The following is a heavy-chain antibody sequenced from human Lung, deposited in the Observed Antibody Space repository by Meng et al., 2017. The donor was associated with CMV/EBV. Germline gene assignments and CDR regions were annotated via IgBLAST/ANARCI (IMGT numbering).Heavy chain of an antibody. CDR2: INQDGSQK. D-gene: IGHD6-13*01. CDR1: GFTFSSHW. CDR3: ARVAAAGRGMDG. V-gene: IGHV3-7*04. J-gene: IGHJ6*02. Sequence: GEXXKISCAASGFTFSSHWMTWVRQAPGKGLEWVANINQDGSQKNYVDSVKGRFTISRDNAKNSLFLQMNSLRAEDTAVYYCARVAAAGRGMDGWGQGTTVTVSS.